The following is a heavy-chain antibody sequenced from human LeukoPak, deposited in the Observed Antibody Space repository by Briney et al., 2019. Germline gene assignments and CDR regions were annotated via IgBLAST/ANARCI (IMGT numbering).Heavy chain of an antibody. CDR3: ERGVGGNEY. J-gene: IGHJ4*02. CDR1: GFTFSNYW. CDR2: INTDGSST. Sequence: GGSLRLSCAASGFTFSNYWMHWVRQGPGRGLVWVSRINTDGSSTRYADSVRGRFTMSRDNAKNTLYLQMNSLRAEDTAVYYCERGVGGNEYWGQGTLVTVSS. V-gene: IGHV3-74*01. D-gene: IGHD1-1*01.